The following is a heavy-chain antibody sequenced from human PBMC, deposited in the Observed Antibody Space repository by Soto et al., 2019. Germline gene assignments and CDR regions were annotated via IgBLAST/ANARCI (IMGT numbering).Heavy chain of an antibody. CDR1: GGSFSGYY. CDR3: ARRRQIVVVPAAIISWFDP. D-gene: IGHD2-2*01. J-gene: IGHJ5*02. CDR2: INHSGST. Sequence: SETLSLTCAVYGGSFSGYYWSWIRQPPGKGLEWIGEINHSGSTNYNPSLKSRVTISVDTSKNQFSLKLSSVTAADMAVYYCARRRQIVVVPAAIISWFDPWGQGTLVTVYS. V-gene: IGHV4-34*01.